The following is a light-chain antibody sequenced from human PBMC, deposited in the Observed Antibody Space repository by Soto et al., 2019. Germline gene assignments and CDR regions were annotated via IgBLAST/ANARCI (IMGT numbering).Light chain of an antibody. J-gene: IGKJ4*01. V-gene: IGKV1-33*01. CDR1: QDISNY. CDR3: QQYDNLPLT. Sequence: DLQMTQSPSSLYASVGYRVTITFQASQDISNYLNWYQQKPGKAPKLLIYDASNLETGVPSRFSGSGSGTDFTFTISSLQPEDIATYYCQQYDNLPLTFGGGTKVDIK. CDR2: DAS.